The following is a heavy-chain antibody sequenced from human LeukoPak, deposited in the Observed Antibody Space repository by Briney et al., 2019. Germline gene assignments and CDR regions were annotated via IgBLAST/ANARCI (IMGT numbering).Heavy chain of an antibody. CDR2: INPNSGGT. D-gene: IGHD3-3*01. J-gene: IGHJ6*02. Sequence: ASVKVSCKASGYTFTGYYMHWLRQAPGQGLEWMGWINPNSGGTNYAQKFQGRVTMTRDTSISTAYMELSRLRSDDTAVYYCASRYDFWSGYYSPPQYYYYYGMDVWGQGTTVTVSS. CDR1: GYTFTGYY. CDR3: ASRYDFWSGYYSPPQYYYYYGMDV. V-gene: IGHV1-2*02.